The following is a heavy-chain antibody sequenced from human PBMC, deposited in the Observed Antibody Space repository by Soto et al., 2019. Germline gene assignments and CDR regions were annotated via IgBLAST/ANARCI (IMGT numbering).Heavy chain of an antibody. Sequence: GSGKVSFKTSGYPFTDYDVNWVRQATGQGLEWMGWMNPNSGNTGYAQKFQGRVSMTRNTATSTAYMELSSLRSDDTAIYYCARDSSTTNPVWGQGTMVTVSS. V-gene: IGHV1-8*01. J-gene: IGHJ3*01. CDR3: ARDSSTTNPV. D-gene: IGHD2-2*01. CDR1: GYPFTDYD. CDR2: MNPNSGNT.